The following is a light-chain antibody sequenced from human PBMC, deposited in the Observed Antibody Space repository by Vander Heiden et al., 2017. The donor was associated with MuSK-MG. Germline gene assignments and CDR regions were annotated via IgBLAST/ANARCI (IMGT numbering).Light chain of an antibody. CDR2: GAS. CDR3: QQDCYSPYT. J-gene: IGKJ2*01. Sequence: EIVLTQSPGTLSFSPGERATLSCRASQSISSTYLAWYQQKPGQAPRLLIYGASTRATGIPDRFSGSGSGTDFTLTISSLEPEDCAVYYCQQDCYSPYTFGQGTKLEI. V-gene: IGKV3-20*01. CDR1: QSISSTY.